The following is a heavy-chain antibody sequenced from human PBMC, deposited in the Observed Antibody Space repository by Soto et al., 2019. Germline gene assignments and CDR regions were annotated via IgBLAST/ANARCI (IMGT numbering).Heavy chain of an antibody. CDR2: IYYSGST. J-gene: IGHJ4*02. CDR1: GGSISSSSYY. V-gene: IGHV4-39*01. CDR3: ARHTDTAMAPPFDY. Sequence: SETLSLTCTVSGGSISSSSYYWGWIRQPPGKGLEWIGSIYYSGSTYYNPSLKSRVTISVDTSKNQFSLKLSSVTAADTAVYYCARHTDTAMAPPFDYWGQGTLVTVSS. D-gene: IGHD5-18*01.